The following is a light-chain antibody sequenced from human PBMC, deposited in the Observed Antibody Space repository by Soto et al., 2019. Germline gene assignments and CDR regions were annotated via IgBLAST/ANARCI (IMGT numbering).Light chain of an antibody. V-gene: IGKV1-39*01. J-gene: IGKJ2*01. CDR3: QQSYSTPMYT. CDR1: QSISSS. Sequence: DIPMTQSPSSLSASVGDRVTITCRASQSISSSLNWYQQKPGKAPKLLMYAASSLQSGVPSRFRGSGSGTDFTLTISSLQPEDFATYYCQQSYSTPMYTFGQGTKLEIK. CDR2: AAS.